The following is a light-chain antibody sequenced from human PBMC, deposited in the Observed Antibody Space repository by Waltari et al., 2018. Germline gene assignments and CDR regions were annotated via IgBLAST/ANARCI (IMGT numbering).Light chain of an antibody. CDR1: ASLLYTSNNKNY. J-gene: IGKJ1*01. Sequence: DVVMTQSPDSLAASLGERATINCKSSASLLYTSNNKNYLAWYQQKPGQPPKILIYWASIRESGVPDRFSGSGSGTDFTLTISGLQAEDVASYFCLQYLHTPRTFGQGTKVEIK. CDR2: WAS. CDR3: LQYLHTPRT. V-gene: IGKV4-1*01.